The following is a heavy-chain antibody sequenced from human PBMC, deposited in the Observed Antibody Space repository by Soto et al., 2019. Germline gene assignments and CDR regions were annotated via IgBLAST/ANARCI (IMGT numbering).Heavy chain of an antibody. CDR3: ARDRGDGYQYYSGMDV. V-gene: IGHV3-21*01. CDR1: GFTFSSYS. D-gene: IGHD3-10*01. Sequence: EVQLVESGGGLVKPGGSLRLSCAASGFTFSSYSMNWVRQAPGKGLEWVSSISSSSSYIYYADSVKGRFTISRDNAKNSRYRQMNSLRAEDTAVYYCARDRGDGYQYYSGMDVWGQGTTVTVSS. CDR2: ISSSSSYI. J-gene: IGHJ6*02.